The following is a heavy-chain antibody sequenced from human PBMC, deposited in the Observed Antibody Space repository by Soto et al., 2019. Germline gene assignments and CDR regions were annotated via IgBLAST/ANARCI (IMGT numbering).Heavy chain of an antibody. CDR2: ISAYNGNT. V-gene: IGHV1-18*01. Sequence: GASVKVSCKASGYTFTSYGISWVRQAPGQGLEWMGWISAYNGNTNYAQKLQGRVTMTTDTSTSTAYMELRSLRSDDTAVYYCARGKDRLRYFDLVEPNWSDPWGQGTLVNVSS. CDR3: ARGKDRLRYFDLVEPNWSDP. CDR1: GYTFTSYG. D-gene: IGHD3-9*01. J-gene: IGHJ5*02.